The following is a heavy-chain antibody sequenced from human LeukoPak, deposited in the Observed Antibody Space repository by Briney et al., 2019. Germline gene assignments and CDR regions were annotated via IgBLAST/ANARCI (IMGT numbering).Heavy chain of an antibody. Sequence: SVKVSCKASGGTFSSYAISWVRQAPGQGLEWMGRIIPILGIANYAQKFQGRVTITADKSTSTAYMELSSLRSEDTAVYYCAGDSESQGAPYFDYWGQGTLVTVSS. V-gene: IGHV1-69*04. J-gene: IGHJ4*02. CDR1: GGTFSSYA. CDR2: IIPILGIA. CDR3: AGDSESQGAPYFDY.